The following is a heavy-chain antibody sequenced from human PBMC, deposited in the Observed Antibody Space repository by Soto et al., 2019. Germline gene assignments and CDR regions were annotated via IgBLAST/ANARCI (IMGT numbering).Heavy chain of an antibody. J-gene: IGHJ4*02. CDR2: IYHSGTT. Sequence: QLQLQESGSGRVKPSQTLSLTCAVSGGSISRGGYSWSWIRQPPGKGLEWIGYIYHSGTTYYNPSLKSRVTISVDRSKNQFSLKLSSVTAADTAVYYCHRVPDYWGQGTLVTVSS. V-gene: IGHV4-30-2*01. CDR3: HRVPDY. CDR1: GGSISRGGYS.